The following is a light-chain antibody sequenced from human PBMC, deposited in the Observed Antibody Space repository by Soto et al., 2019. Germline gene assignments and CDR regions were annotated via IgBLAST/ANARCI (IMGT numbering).Light chain of an antibody. Sequence: AIQLAQSPSSLSASVGDRVTITCRASQGISSALAWYQQKPDKPPELLIYDASSLKSGVPSRFSGSGSGTDFSLTISSLQPEDSATYYCQPFNTYPRTLTFGGGTKVEIK. V-gene: IGKV1-13*02. J-gene: IGKJ4*01. CDR1: QGISSA. CDR3: QPFNTYPRTLT. CDR2: DAS.